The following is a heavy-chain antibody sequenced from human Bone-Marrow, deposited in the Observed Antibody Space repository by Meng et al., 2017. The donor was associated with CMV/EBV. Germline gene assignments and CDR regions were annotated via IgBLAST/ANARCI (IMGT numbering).Heavy chain of an antibody. J-gene: IGHJ3*02. V-gene: IGHV4-34*01. CDR2: INHSSST. CDR1: GGSFSGYY. CDR3: ARGLQTRKAFDI. D-gene: IGHD1-14*01. Sequence: SETLSHTCAVFGGSFSGYYWTWIRQPPGKGLEWIGKINHSSSTNYHPSVKSRVTISVDTPKNQFPLKLSSVTAAYTAVYYCARGLQTRKAFDIWGQGTMVTVSS.